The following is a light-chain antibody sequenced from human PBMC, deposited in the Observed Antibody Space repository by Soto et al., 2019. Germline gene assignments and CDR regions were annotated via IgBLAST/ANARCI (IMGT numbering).Light chain of an antibody. CDR3: QQCGSSPPT. J-gene: IGKJ1*01. Sequence: IGLTHSPGTLSLSPGERVTRCCRASQSATSNFLDCCQQKPGQAPRLLICDRFGGSGSGTDFILVINRLEPDDLAVNYCQQCGSSPPTFGQGTKVDIK. CDR1: QSATSNF. V-gene: IGKV3-20*01.